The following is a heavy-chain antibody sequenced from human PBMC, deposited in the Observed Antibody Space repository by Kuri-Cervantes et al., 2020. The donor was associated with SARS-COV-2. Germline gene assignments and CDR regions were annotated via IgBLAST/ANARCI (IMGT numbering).Heavy chain of an antibody. D-gene: IGHD6-19*01. CDR2: ISYDGSNK. V-gene: IGHV3-30*18. CDR1: GFTFSSYG. J-gene: IGHJ6*02. CDR3: AKGRKQWLVHFDYYYGMDV. Sequence: GESLKISCAASGFTFSSYGMHWVRQAPGKGLEWVAVISYDGSNKYYADSVKSRFTISRDNSKNTLYLQMNSLRAEDTAVYYCAKGRKQWLVHFDYYYGMDVWGQGTTVTVSS.